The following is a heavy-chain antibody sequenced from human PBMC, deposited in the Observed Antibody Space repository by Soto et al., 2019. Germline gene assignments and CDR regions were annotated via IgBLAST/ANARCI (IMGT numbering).Heavy chain of an antibody. Sequence: GASLKLSRKASGYAFSSIGISWLRQAPGQGLEWMGWISPYNRNTYYAQRLKGRVTMTTDTSTSTAYMELRSLRSDDTAVYFCARDLDGSGNYYTDYWGQGTLVTVSS. V-gene: IGHV1-18*01. J-gene: IGHJ4*02. CDR1: GYAFSSIG. CDR2: ISPYNRNT. D-gene: IGHD3-10*01. CDR3: ARDLDGSGNYYTDY.